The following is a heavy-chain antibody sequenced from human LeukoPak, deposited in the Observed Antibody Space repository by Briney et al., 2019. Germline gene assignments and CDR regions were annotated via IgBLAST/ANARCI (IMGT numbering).Heavy chain of an antibody. V-gene: IGHV3-30-3*01. CDR1: GFTFSSYA. CDR3: ARDLLDY. Sequence: GGSLRLSCAASGFTFSSYAMHWVRQAPDKGLEWVAVISYDGSNKYYADSVKGRFTISRDNSKNTLYLQMNSLRAEDTAVYYCARDLLDYWGQGTLVTVSS. CDR2: ISYDGSNK. J-gene: IGHJ4*02.